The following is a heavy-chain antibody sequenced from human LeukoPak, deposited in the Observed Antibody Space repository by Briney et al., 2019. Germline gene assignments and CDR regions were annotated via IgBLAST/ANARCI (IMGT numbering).Heavy chain of an antibody. Sequence: ASVKVSCKASGGAFSSYAISWVRQAPGQGLEWMGGIIPIFGTANYAQKFQGRVTITTDESTSTAYMELSSLRSEDTAVYYCARGYSGSSYYFDYWGQGTLVTVSS. CDR3: ARGYSGSSYYFDY. J-gene: IGHJ4*02. CDR1: GGAFSSYA. V-gene: IGHV1-69*05. D-gene: IGHD1-26*01. CDR2: IIPIFGTA.